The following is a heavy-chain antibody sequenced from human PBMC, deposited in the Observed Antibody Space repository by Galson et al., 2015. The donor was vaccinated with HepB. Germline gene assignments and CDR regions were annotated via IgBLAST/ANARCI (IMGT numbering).Heavy chain of an antibody. CDR2: ISGGGGSP. Sequence: RLSCAASGFTFSTYGMSWVRQAPGKGLEWVAAISGGGGSPYYGDSVKGRFTISRDNSKNTLYLQMNSLRAEDTAVYYCAKDRGGSYYGAPRFNDYWGQGTLVTVSS. V-gene: IGHV3-23*01. J-gene: IGHJ4*02. D-gene: IGHD1-26*01. CDR1: GFTFSTYG. CDR3: AKDRGGSYYGAPRFNDY.